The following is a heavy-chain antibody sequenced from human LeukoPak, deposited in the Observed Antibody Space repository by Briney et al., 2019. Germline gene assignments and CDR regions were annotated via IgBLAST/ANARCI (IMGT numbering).Heavy chain of an antibody. J-gene: IGHJ4*02. V-gene: IGHV4-4*07. CDR1: GAPISAFH. CDR3: AGKDGYY. D-gene: IGHD3-10*01. Sequence: SETLSLTCTVSGAPISAFHWSWFRQPPGKRLEWIGLIYSSGSTILNPSLKTRVAISLDLTKNKISFRLTSMTAADTAVYYWAGKDGYYWGEGTLGTVSS. CDR2: IYSSGST.